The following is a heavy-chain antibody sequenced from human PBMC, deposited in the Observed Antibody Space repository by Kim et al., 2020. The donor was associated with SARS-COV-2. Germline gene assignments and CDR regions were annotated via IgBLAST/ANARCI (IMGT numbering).Heavy chain of an antibody. CDR2: ISGSGGST. Sequence: GGSLRLSCAASGFTFSSYAMSWVRQAPGKGLEWVSAISGSGGSTYYADSVKGRFTISRDNSKNTLYLQMNSLRAEDTAVYYCAKVRQLDGTLYEDDWYFDLWGRGTLVTVSS. J-gene: IGHJ2*01. CDR3: AKVRQLDGTLYEDDWYFDL. V-gene: IGHV3-23*01. CDR1: GFTFSSYA. D-gene: IGHD6-13*01.